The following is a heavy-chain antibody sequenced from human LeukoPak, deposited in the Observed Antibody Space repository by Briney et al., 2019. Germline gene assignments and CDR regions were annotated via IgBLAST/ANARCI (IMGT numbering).Heavy chain of an antibody. CDR3: ARLRGSYYYGSRNYESDYFDY. Sequence: PSETLSLTCTVSGVSVSSISSYWGWIRQPPGKGLEYIGNIYYSGSTSYSPSLKSRVTISADTSKNQFSLKLNAVTAADTAVYYCARLRGSYYYGSRNYESDYFDYWGQGTLVTVSS. V-gene: IGHV4-39*07. J-gene: IGHJ4*02. D-gene: IGHD3-10*01. CDR1: GVSVSSISSY. CDR2: IYYSGST.